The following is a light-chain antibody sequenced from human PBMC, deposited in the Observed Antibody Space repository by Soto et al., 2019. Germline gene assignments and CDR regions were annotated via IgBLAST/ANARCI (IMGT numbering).Light chain of an antibody. V-gene: IGKV1-5*03. CDR3: QYYNNYCWT. J-gene: IGKJ1*01. CDR2: KTS. CDR1: QSISSW. Sequence: DIQLTQSPSTLSASVGDRVTITCRASQSISSWLAWYQQKPGKAPKFLIYKTSNLESGVPSRISGSGCGTDFTLIISSLQPDVFATYYCQYYNNYCWTFGQGTKVEIK.